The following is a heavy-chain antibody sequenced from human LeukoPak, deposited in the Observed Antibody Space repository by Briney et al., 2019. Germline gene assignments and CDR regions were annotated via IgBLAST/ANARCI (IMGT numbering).Heavy chain of an antibody. CDR3: AREGYYGSGSPPSLYFDY. D-gene: IGHD3-10*01. J-gene: IGHJ4*02. V-gene: IGHV3-30-3*01. CDR2: TSSDLNVK. CDR1: GFTFRNYV. Sequence: GGCLGLSCAASGFTFRNYVIQWVRQAPGKGLEWVAVTSSDLNVKLYADSVKGRFTISRDNSRSTLYLQMNSLRPEDTAIYYCAREGYYGSGSPPSLYFDYWGQGTLVTVSS.